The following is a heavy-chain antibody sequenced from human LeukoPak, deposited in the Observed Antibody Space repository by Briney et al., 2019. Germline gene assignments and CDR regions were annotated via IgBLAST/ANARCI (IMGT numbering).Heavy chain of an antibody. CDR3: VGTIASRGSEY. CDR1: GFTFSTYG. Sequence: PGTSLRLSCAASGFTFSTYGMHWVRQAPGMGLVWVSRLPPDELGIIYADSVKGRFTVSRDNAKNTVYLQMNNLRVDDTAMYYCVGTIASRGSEYWGQGALVTVSS. V-gene: IGHV3-74*01. D-gene: IGHD6-6*01. CDR2: LPPDELGI. J-gene: IGHJ4*02.